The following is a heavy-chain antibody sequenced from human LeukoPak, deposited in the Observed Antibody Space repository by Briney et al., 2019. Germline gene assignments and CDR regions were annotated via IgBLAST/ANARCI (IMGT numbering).Heavy chain of an antibody. D-gene: IGHD3-22*01. CDR2: INSDGSTT. Sequence: GGSLRLSCAASGFIFSRSWMHWVRQAPGKGLVWVSRINSDGSTTNYTDSVKGRFTISRDNAKNTLYLQMNSLRAEDTAVYYCARDYDSSGFDYWGQGTLVTVSS. CDR1: GFIFSRSW. V-gene: IGHV3-74*01. CDR3: ARDYDSSGFDY. J-gene: IGHJ4*02.